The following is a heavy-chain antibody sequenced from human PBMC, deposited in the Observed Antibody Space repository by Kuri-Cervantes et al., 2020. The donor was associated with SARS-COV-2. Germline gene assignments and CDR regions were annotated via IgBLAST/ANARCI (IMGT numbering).Heavy chain of an antibody. Sequence: GESLKISCVGSGFTFGDYAMSWVRQSPGKGLEWVSAISGSGSNTYYADSVKGRFIISRDNSKNTLYRQMDSLRADDTAVYFCARDKSYGFWREPFDYWGQGTPVTVSS. CDR3: ARDKSYGFWREPFDY. D-gene: IGHD3/OR15-3a*01. CDR2: ISGSGSNT. J-gene: IGHJ4*02. V-gene: IGHV3-23*01. CDR1: GFTFGDYA.